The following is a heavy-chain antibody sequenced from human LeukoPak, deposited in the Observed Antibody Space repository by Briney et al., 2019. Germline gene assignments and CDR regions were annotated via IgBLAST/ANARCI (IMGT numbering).Heavy chain of an antibody. CDR3: ARDSGTVSDAFDI. D-gene: IGHD4-11*01. CDR2: INPSGGST. J-gene: IGHJ3*02. CDR1: GYTFISYY. V-gene: IGHV1-46*01. Sequence: GASVKVSCKVSGYTFISYYIHWVRQAPGQGLEWMGIINPSGGSTRYAQKFQGRVTMTRDTSTGTIYMELSSLRSEDTAVYFCARDSGTVSDAFDIWGQGTMVTVSS.